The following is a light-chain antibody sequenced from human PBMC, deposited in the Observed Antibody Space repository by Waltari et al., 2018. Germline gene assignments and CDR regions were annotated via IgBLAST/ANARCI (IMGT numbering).Light chain of an antibody. Sequence: SYVLTQPPPVSVAPGQTATIPRGGNNIARRTVHWYQQRPGQAPVLVVYDDTARPSGIPERFSGSNSGDTATLTISRVEAGDEADYYCHVWDSSSDPVVFGGGTKLTVL. CDR1: NIARRT. J-gene: IGLJ2*01. V-gene: IGLV3-21*02. CDR2: DDT. CDR3: HVWDSSSDPVV.